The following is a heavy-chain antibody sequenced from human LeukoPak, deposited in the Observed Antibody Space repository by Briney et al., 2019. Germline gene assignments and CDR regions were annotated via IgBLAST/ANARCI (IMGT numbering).Heavy chain of an antibody. V-gene: IGHV3-30*03. J-gene: IGHJ3*02. CDR3: ARVRGYYGGNSFGAFDI. CDR2: ISYDGSNK. Sequence: GRSLRLSCAASGFTFSSYGMHWVRQAPGKGLEWVAVISYDGSNKYYADSVKGRFTISRDNSKNTLYLQMNSLRAEDTAVYYCARVRGYYGGNSFGAFDIWGQGTMVTVSS. CDR1: GFTFSSYG. D-gene: IGHD4-23*01.